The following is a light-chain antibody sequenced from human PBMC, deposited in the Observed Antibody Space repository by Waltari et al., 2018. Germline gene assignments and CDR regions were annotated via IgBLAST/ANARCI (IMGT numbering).Light chain of an antibody. V-gene: IGLV2-23*02. Sequence: QSGLTQPASVSGSPGQSITISCTGTSSDVGNYNLVSWYQQYAGKAPKLMVYEVTKRASGVSDRFFGSKSGNTASLTISGLQSEDEADYYCCSYVGLGIYVFGTGTKVTVL. CDR1: SSDVGNYNL. CDR3: CSYVGLGIYV. J-gene: IGLJ1*01. CDR2: EVT.